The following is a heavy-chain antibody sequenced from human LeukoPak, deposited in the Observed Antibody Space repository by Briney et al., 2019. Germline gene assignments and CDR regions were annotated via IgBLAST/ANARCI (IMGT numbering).Heavy chain of an antibody. CDR1: GYSISSGYY. V-gene: IGHV4-38-2*02. Sequence: SETLSLTCTVSGYSISSGYYWGWIRQPPGKGLEWIVSTYHSANTDYNPSLKSRVTISIDTSKNQFSLKMTSVTAADTAVYYCARADHVVVTAIGSHAFDIWGQGTMVTVSS. D-gene: IGHD2-21*02. CDR2: TYHSANT. J-gene: IGHJ3*02. CDR3: ARADHVVVTAIGSHAFDI.